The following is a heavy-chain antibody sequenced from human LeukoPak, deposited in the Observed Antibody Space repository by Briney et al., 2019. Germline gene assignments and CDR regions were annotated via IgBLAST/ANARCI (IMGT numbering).Heavy chain of an antibody. J-gene: IGHJ6*03. Sequence: GGSLRLSCAASGFTFSDYYMSWIRQAPGKGLEWVSYISSSGSTIYYADSVKGRFTISRDNAKNSLYLQMNSLRAEDTAVYYCARDWATVTNPDYYYMDVWGKGTTVTVSS. D-gene: IGHD4-11*01. CDR1: GFTFSDYY. CDR3: ARDWATVTNPDYYYMDV. CDR2: ISSSGSTI. V-gene: IGHV3-11*01.